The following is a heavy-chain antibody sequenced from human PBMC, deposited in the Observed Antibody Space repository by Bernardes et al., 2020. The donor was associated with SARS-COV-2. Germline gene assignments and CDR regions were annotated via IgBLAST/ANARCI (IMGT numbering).Heavy chain of an antibody. V-gene: IGHV4-59*08. CDR1: RTSINTYY. J-gene: IGHJ4*02. Sequence: SEPLSLACTLTRTSINTYYVVWTPQPPGKGLEWIGYDYYSGDGRLNTSLADRASMSLDRSTNQIYLTLRSVTAADSAIYYCARVAPERQPLSHFDSWSQGHLVTVSS. CDR3: ARVAPERQPLSHFDS. CDR2: DYYSGDG. D-gene: IGHD6-13*01.